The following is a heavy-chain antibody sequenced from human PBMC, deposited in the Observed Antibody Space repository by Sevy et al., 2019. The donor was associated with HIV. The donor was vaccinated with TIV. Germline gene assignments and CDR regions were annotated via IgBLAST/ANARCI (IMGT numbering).Heavy chain of an antibody. Sequence: GGSLRLSCAASGFTVSSNYMSWVRQAPGKGLEWVSVIYSGGSTYYADSVKGRFTISRDNSKNTRYLKMNSLRAEDTAVYYCAGDHDDSRGYPTRGWGQGTMVTVSS. V-gene: IGHV3-53*01. J-gene: IGHJ3*01. CDR1: GFTVSSNY. D-gene: IGHD3-22*01. CDR2: IYSGGST. CDR3: AGDHDDSRGYPTRG.